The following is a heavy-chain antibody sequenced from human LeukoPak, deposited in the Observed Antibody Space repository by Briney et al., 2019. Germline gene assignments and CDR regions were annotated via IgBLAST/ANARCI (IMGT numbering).Heavy chain of an antibody. CDR2: INAGNGNT. J-gene: IGHJ4*02. D-gene: IGHD6-13*01. Sequence: ASVKVSCKASGYTFTIYAMHWVRQAPGQRLEWMGWINAGNGNTKYSQKFQGRVTITRDTSASTAYMELSSLRSEDTAVYYCARTVSSSWYYGYFDYWGQGTLVTVSS. CDR3: ARTVSSSWYYGYFDY. V-gene: IGHV1-3*01. CDR1: GYTFTIYA.